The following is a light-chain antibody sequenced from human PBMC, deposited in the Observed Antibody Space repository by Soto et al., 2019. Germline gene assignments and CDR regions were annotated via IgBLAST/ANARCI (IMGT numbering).Light chain of an antibody. Sequence: EIVMTQSPATLSVSPGERATLSCRASQSVSSNLAWYQQKPGQAPRLLIYSASTRATGIPARFSGSRSGTEFTLTISSLQSEDFAVYYCQQYNNWPPLTFGQGTRLEIK. J-gene: IGKJ5*01. CDR2: SAS. CDR1: QSVSSN. V-gene: IGKV3-15*01. CDR3: QQYNNWPPLT.